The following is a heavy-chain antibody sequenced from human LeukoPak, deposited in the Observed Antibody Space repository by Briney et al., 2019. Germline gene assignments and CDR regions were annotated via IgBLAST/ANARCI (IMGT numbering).Heavy chain of an antibody. CDR3: ARMWGTTFDI. J-gene: IGHJ3*02. CDR1: GFILSRNY. Sequence: GGSLRLSCAASGFILSRNYVSWVRQAPVKGLEWVSIIYSDGTTYYADSVKGRFTISRDSSKNTCYLQIPRLRSEDTAVYYCARMWGTTFDIWGQGTMVTVSS. V-gene: IGHV3-53*01. D-gene: IGHD3-16*01. CDR2: IYSDGTT.